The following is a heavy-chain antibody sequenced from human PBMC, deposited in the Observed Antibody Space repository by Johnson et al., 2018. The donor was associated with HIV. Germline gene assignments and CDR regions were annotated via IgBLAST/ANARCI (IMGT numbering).Heavy chain of an antibody. CDR2: IGTAGDT. CDR3: ARGPPYYDSSGSILGAFDI. CDR1: GFTFNNYD. D-gene: IGHD3-22*01. J-gene: IGHJ3*02. Sequence: VQLVESGGGLVQPGESLRLSCAASGFTFNNYDMHWVRRATGKGLEWVSAIGTAGDTYYPDSVKGRFTISRENAKNSLYLQMNSLRAGDTAVYYCARGPPYYDSSGSILGAFDIWGQGTMVTVSS. V-gene: IGHV3-13*01.